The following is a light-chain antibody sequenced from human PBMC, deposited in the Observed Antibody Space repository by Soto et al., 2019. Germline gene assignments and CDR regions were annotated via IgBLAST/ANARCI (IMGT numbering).Light chain of an antibody. CDR2: DAS. Sequence: EIVLTQSPGTLSLSPGERATLSCRASQSVSNNYLAWYQQKPGQAPRLLIADASRRATGIPDRFSGSGSGTEFTLTISRLEHEDFAVYYCQQCARSPLTFGQGTKVEMK. CDR3: QQCARSPLT. V-gene: IGKV3-20*01. J-gene: IGKJ1*01. CDR1: QSVSNNY.